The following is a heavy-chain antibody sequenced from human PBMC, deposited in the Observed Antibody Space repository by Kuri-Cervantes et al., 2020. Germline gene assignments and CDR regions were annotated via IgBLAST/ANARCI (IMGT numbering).Heavy chain of an antibody. V-gene: IGHV3-30*02. CDR2: IRYDGSNK. CDR3: ARDSHGGYYTRGRYFRH. Sequence: GGSLRLSCAASGFTFSNYSMNWVRQAPGKGLEWVSFIRYDGSNKYYTDSVKGRFTISRDNSRDTLFLQMNSLRADDTAVYYCARDSHGGYYTRGRYFRHWGQGTLVTVSS. CDR1: GFTFSNYS. D-gene: IGHD3-22*01. J-gene: IGHJ1*01.